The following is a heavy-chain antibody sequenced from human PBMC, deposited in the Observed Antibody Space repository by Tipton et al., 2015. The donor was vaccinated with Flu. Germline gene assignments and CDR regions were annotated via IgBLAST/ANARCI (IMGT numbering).Heavy chain of an antibody. V-gene: IGHV4-34*01. D-gene: IGHD2-8*02. CDR3: ARGRARILATNQLYYYGLDV. J-gene: IGHJ6*02. CDR1: VDSFSGYY. Sequence: LRLSCAVYVDSFSGYYWMWIRQAPGKGLEWIGEVDRSGGINYNPSLKSRVTISADTSKNQFSLRVNSVTAADTAVYYCARGRARILATNQLYYYGLDVWGQGTTVTVSS. CDR2: VDRSGGI.